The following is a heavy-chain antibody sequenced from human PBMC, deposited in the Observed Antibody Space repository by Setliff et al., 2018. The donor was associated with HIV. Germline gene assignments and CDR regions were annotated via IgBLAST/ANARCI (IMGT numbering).Heavy chain of an antibody. V-gene: IGHV4-39*07. CDR2: INHSGST. CDR1: GGSISTSSYY. Sequence: KPSETLSLTCNVSGGSISTSSYYWGWIRQPPGKGLEWIGEINHSGSTNYNPSLKSRVTVSADTSKNQFSLKLRSVTAADTAVYYCARRGVMITFGGVYFNYWGQGTLVTVSS. J-gene: IGHJ4*02. D-gene: IGHD3-16*01. CDR3: ARRGVMITFGGVYFNY.